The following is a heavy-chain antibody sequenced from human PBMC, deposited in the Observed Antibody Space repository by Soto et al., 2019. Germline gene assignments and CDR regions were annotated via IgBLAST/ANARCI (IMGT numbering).Heavy chain of an antibody. CDR1: GGSFSGYY. CDR2: INHSRST. CDR3: ALVRGVTPYNYYYGMDV. V-gene: IGHV4-34*01. D-gene: IGHD3-10*02. Sequence: PSETLSLTCAVYGGSFSGYYWSWIRQSPGKGLEWIGEINHSRSTNYNPSLESRVTISVDTSKNQFSLKLSSVTAADTAVYYCALVRGVTPYNYYYGMDVWGQGTTVT. J-gene: IGHJ6*02.